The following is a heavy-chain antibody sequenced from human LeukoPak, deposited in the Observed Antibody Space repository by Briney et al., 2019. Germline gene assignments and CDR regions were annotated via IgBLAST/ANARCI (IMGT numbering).Heavy chain of an antibody. Sequence: SVKVSCKASGGTFSSYAISWVRQAPGQGLEWMGRIIPILGIANYAQKFQGRVTITADKSTRTAYVELSSLRSEDTAVYYCARYSSSSGGDYFDYWGQGTLVTVYS. CDR2: IIPILGIA. J-gene: IGHJ4*02. CDR3: ARYSSSSGGDYFDY. V-gene: IGHV1-69*04. D-gene: IGHD6-6*01. CDR1: GGTFSSYA.